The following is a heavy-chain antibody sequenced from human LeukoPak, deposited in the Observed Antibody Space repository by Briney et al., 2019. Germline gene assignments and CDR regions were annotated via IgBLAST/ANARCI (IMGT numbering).Heavy chain of an antibody. CDR2: ISGSSYYI. CDR1: GFTFSSYS. Sequence: PGGSLRLSCAASGFTFSSYSMNWVRQAPGKGLEWVSSISGSSYYIYYADSVKGRFTISRDNAKNSLYLQMNSLRAEDTAVYYCAKDRIPYYDSSGYYWGQGTLVTVSS. CDR3: AKDRIPYYDSSGYY. J-gene: IGHJ4*02. D-gene: IGHD3-22*01. V-gene: IGHV3-21*01.